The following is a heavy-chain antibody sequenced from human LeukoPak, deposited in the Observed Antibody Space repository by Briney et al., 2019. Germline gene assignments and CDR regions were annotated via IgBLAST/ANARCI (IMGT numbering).Heavy chain of an antibody. CDR1: GFTFSNAW. CDR2: IKSNSNGGYI. CDR3: TTVYGGYADY. D-gene: IGHD4-17*01. V-gene: IGHV3-15*01. J-gene: IGHJ4*02. Sequence: GGSLRLSCAASGFTFSNAWMSWVRQAPGKGLEWVGRIKSNSNGGYIDYAAPVKGRFTISSDNYTNTLYLQMNSLKTEDTAVYYCTTVYGGYADYWGQGTLVTVSS.